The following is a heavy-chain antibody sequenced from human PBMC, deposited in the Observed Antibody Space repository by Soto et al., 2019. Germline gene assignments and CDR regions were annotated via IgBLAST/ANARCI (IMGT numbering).Heavy chain of an antibody. Sequence: GGSLRLSCAASGFTFSSYSMNWVRQAPGKGLEWVSYISSSSSTIYYADSVKGRFTISRDNAKNSLYLQMNSLRDEDTAVYYCARGYYDFWSGYYTFYYYYGMDVWGQGTTVTVSS. V-gene: IGHV3-48*02. D-gene: IGHD3-3*01. CDR2: ISSSSSTI. J-gene: IGHJ6*02. CDR3: ARGYYDFWSGYYTFYYYYGMDV. CDR1: GFTFSSYS.